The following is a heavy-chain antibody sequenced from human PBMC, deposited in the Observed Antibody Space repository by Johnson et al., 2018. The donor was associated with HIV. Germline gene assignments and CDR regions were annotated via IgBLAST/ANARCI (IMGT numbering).Heavy chain of an antibody. CDR3: ARAYRRSFDI. V-gene: IGHV3-11*04. CDR2: IGTSDSTT. CDR1: GFTFTNAW. Sequence: QVQLVESGGGLVKPGGSLRLSCAASGFTFTNAWMTWVRHSPGRGLECVSYIGTSDSTTYYADSVKGRFSISRDNAKNSLYLQMYSLRAEDTAVYYCARAYRRSFDIWGQGTMVTVSS. J-gene: IGHJ3*02. D-gene: IGHD5-12*01.